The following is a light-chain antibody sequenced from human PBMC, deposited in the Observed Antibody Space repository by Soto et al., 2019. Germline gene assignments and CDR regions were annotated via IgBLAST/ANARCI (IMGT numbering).Light chain of an antibody. CDR3: QLYGSYPIT. J-gene: IGKJ1*01. CDR1: QSISSW. Sequence: DIQLTQSPSPLSASVGDRVTITYRTSQSISSWLAWYQLKPGKAPKLLIYVASSLDGGVPSRFRGSGSGTDFTLTISSLQPFDFAPYYCQLYGSYPITLGQGTKVEI. CDR2: VAS. V-gene: IGKV1-5*01.